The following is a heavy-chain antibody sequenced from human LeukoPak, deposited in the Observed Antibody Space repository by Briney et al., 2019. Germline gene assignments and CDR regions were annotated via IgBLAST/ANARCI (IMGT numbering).Heavy chain of an antibody. Sequence: SETLSLTCTVSGGSISSNNYYWGWIRQPPGKGLEWIASVYFSGKTYYNPSLKSRVTISVDTSKNQFSLKLSSVTAADTAVYYCARTTGTTSSNWFDPWGQGTLVTVSS. D-gene: IGHD1/OR15-1a*01. V-gene: IGHV4-39*07. CDR3: ARTTGTTSSNWFDP. CDR2: VYFSGKT. CDR1: GGSISSNNYY. J-gene: IGHJ5*02.